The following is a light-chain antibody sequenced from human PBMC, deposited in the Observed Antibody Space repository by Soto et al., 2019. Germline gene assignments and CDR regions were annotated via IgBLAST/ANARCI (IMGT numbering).Light chain of an antibody. J-gene: IGKJ4*01. Sequence: EIVLTQSPVTLSLSPGDGATLSCRASQSVSSNYLAWYQQKPGQAPRLLIYGASSRATGIPDRFSGSGSGTEFTLTISRLEPEDFAVYYCQRYGTSLPLTFGGGTKVDIK. CDR3: QRYGTSLPLT. CDR2: GAS. CDR1: QSVSSNY. V-gene: IGKV3-20*01.